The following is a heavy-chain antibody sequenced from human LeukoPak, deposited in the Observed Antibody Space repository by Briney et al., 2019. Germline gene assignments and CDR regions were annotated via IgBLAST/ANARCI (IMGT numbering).Heavy chain of an antibody. Sequence: SQTLSLTCTVSGGSISSGSYYWSWIRQPAGKGLEWVGRIYTSGSTNYNPSLKSRVTISVDTSKNQFSLKLSSVTAADTAVYYCARAYIPSGSYYFDYWGQGTLVTVSS. J-gene: IGHJ4*02. CDR2: IYTSGST. V-gene: IGHV4-61*02. CDR3: ARAYIPSGSYYFDY. CDR1: GGSISSGSYY. D-gene: IGHD1-26*01.